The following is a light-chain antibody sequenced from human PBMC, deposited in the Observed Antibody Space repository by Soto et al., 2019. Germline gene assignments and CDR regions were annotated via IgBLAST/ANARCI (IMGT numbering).Light chain of an antibody. CDR2: DSS. CDR3: QHRSSWPVT. Sequence: EVVLTQSPVTLSLSPGERATLSCRASQSVNSYLAWYQQKPGQAPRLLIYDSSNMATGVPARFSGSGSGTDFTLTISSLEPEDFAVYYCQHRSSWPVTFGQGTRLEIK. J-gene: IGKJ5*01. V-gene: IGKV3-11*01. CDR1: QSVNSY.